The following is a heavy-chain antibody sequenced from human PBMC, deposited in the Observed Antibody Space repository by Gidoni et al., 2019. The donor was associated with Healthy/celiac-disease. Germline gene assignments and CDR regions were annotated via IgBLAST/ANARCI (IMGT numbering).Heavy chain of an antibody. CDR1: GFTFSSYA. CDR3: AREGGYSYGYRYFDY. V-gene: IGHV3-30-3*01. J-gene: IGHJ4*02. Sequence: QVQLVESGGGVVQPGRSLRLSCAASGFTFSSYAMHWVRQAPGKGLEWVAVISYDGSNKYYADSVKGRFTISRDNSKNTLYLQMNSLRAEDTAVYYCAREGGYSYGYRYFDYWGQGTLVTVSS. D-gene: IGHD5-18*01. CDR2: ISYDGSNK.